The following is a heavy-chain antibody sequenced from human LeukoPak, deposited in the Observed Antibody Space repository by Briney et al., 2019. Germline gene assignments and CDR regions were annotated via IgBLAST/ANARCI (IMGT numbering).Heavy chain of an antibody. D-gene: IGHD3-10*01. CDR3: TRGLAYSFDI. CDR1: GFSFNNYW. J-gene: IGHJ3*02. Sequence: GGSLRLSCAASGFSFNNYWMRWGRQAPGKGLEWVADLSEDGSKKNYVDSVKGRFTISRDSAKNSLYLQMSSLRAEDTAVYYCTRGLAYSFDIWGQGTMVTVSS. CDR2: LSEDGSKK. V-gene: IGHV3-7*01.